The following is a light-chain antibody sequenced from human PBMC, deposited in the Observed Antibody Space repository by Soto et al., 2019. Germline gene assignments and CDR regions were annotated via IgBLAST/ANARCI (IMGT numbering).Light chain of an antibody. V-gene: IGKV3-11*01. CDR1: QSVGNS. CDR2: DAS. Sequence: EIVLTQSPATLSLYPGERVTLSCRASQSVGNSLAWFQQTPGQAPRLLIYDASTMATGIPARFSGSGSGTAFTLTISSLEPEDSAIYYCQQRYTWVTFGGGTKVEIK. CDR3: QQRYTWVT. J-gene: IGKJ4*01.